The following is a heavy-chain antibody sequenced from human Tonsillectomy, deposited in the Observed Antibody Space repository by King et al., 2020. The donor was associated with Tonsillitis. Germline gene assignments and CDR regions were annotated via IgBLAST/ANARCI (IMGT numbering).Heavy chain of an antibody. CDR2: MNPNSGKT. V-gene: IGHV1-8*01. CDR3: ARARTVTTTYYYYYMDV. CDR1: GYTFTSYD. J-gene: IGHJ6*03. D-gene: IGHD4-17*01. Sequence: QLVQSGAEVKKPGASVKVSCKASGYTFTSYDINWVRQATGQGLEWMGWMNPNSGKTGYAQKFQGKVTMTRNTSISTAYMERSSLRSEDTAVYYCARARTVTTTYYYYYMDVWGKGTTVTVSS.